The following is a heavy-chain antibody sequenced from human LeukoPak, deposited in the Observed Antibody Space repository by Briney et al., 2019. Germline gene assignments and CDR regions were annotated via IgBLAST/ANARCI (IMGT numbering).Heavy chain of an antibody. D-gene: IGHD2-15*01. V-gene: IGHV3-74*01. CDR2: INRDGNTT. CDR3: VRERGSFVDY. J-gene: IGHJ4*02. CDR1: GFTFSSYW. Sequence: PGGPLRLSCAASGFTFSSYWMYWVRQAPGKGRVWVSRINRDGNTTRYADSVKGRYTISRDHAKNTLYLQMNSLRAEDTAVYYCVRERGSFVDYWGQGTLVTVSS.